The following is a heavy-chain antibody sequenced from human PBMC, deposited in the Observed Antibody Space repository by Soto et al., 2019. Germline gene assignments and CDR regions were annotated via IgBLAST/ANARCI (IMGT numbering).Heavy chain of an antibody. CDR3: ARGEVMITFGGVIDPTPFDY. D-gene: IGHD3-16*02. CDR2: ISSNGGST. CDR1: GFTFSSYA. Sequence: GGSLRLSCAASGFTFSSYAMHWVRQAPGKGLEYVSAISSNGGSTYYANSVKGRFTISRDNSKNTLYLQMGSLRAEDMAVYYCARGEVMITFGGVIDPTPFDYWGQGTLVTVSS. V-gene: IGHV3-64*01. J-gene: IGHJ4*02.